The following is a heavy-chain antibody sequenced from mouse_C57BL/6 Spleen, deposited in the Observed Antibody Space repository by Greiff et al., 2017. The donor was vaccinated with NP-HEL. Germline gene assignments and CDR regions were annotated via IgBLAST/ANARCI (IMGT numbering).Heavy chain of an antibody. V-gene: IGHV1-50*01. CDR1: GYTFTSYW. Sequence: QVQLQQPGAELVKPGASVKLSCKASGYTFTSYWMQWVKQRPGQGLEWIGEIDPSDSYTNYNQKFKGKATLTVDTSSSTAYMQLSSLTSEDSAVYYCARDGDDGYPRLAWFAYWGQGTLVTVSA. CDR2: IDPSDSYT. D-gene: IGHD2-3*01. CDR3: ARDGDDGYPRLAWFAY. J-gene: IGHJ3*01.